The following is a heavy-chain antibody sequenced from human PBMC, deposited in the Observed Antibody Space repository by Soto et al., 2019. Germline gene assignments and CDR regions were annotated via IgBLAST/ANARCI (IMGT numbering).Heavy chain of an antibody. Sequence: GGSLRLSCVASGFTFSSYAITCVRPAPGKGLEWVSAISGGDGSPSYADSVKGRFTISRDNAKSTLYLQMNSLTVEDGAVYYCADSWLPTSYWGPGTLVTVSS. CDR2: ISGGDGSP. J-gene: IGHJ4*02. CDR3: ADSWLPTSY. CDR1: GFTFSSYA. D-gene: IGHD3-10*01. V-gene: IGHV3-23*01.